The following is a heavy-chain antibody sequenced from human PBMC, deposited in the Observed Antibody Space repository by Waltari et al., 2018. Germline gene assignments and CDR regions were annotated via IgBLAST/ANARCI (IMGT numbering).Heavy chain of an antibody. CDR2: IDPSGGTT. CDR1: GYTFTNYY. CDR3: ARSGGSSVFHF. Sequence: QVQLVQSRAELKKPGASVKISCKASGYTFTNYYLHWVRQAPGQGLEWMGVIDPSGGTTSYTQKFQGRVTMTRDTSTSTVYMELSSLRSEDTAVYFCARSGGSSVFHFWGQGTLVTVSS. J-gene: IGHJ4*02. D-gene: IGHD2-15*01. V-gene: IGHV1-46*01.